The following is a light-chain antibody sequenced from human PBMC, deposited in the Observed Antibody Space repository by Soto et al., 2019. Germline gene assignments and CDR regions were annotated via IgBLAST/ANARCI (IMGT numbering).Light chain of an antibody. CDR1: QSVSGN. Sequence: EIGVKKSAVTVSVSQGERANLSCSAGQSVSGNLAWYRQTPGQAPRLLIYAASTRATGIPARFSGSGSGTDFTLTIRSLEPEDFAVYCCHQLTEWSPQWTSGEGSMVDI. J-gene: IGKJ1*01. V-gene: IGKV3-11*01. CDR2: AAS. CDR3: HQLTEWSPQWT.